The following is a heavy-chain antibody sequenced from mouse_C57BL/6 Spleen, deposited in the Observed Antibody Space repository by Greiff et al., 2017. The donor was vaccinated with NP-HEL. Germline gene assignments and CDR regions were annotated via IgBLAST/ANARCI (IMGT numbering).Heavy chain of an antibody. D-gene: IGHD2-1*01. Sequence: QVQLQPSGAELVRPGTSVKVSCKASGYAFTNYLIEWVKQRPGQGLEWIGVINPGSGGTNYNEKFKGKATLTADKSSSTAYMQLSSLTSEDSAVYFCARSDYGNWYFDVWGTGTTVTVSS. J-gene: IGHJ1*03. CDR1: GYAFTNYL. CDR2: INPGSGGT. CDR3: ARSDYGNWYFDV. V-gene: IGHV1-54*01.